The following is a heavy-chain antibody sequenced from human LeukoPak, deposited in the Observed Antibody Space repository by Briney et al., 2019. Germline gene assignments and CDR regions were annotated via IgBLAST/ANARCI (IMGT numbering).Heavy chain of an antibody. CDR1: GFTFNGYS. J-gene: IGHJ3*02. V-gene: IGHV3-48*02. Sequence: GGSLRLSCAASGFTFNGYSMIWVRQAPGRGLEWLSYISSSSSTISYADSVKGRFTISRDNAQNSLYLLMNSLRDEDTAVYYCARETGYAFDIWGQGTMVTVSS. CDR2: ISSSSSTI. CDR3: ARETGYAFDI.